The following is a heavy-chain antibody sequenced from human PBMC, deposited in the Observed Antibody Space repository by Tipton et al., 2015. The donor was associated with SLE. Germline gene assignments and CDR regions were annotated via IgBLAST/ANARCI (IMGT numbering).Heavy chain of an antibody. Sequence: SLRLSCAASGFTFSSYAMHWVRQAPGKGLEWVAVISYDGRNKHYADSVKGRFTISRDNSKNTLYLQMSSLRAEDTALYYCASEGFCSGGSCLLDYWGQGTLVTVSS. V-gene: IGHV3-30*04. CDR2: ISYDGRNK. CDR3: ASEGFCSGGSCLLDY. D-gene: IGHD2-15*01. CDR1: GFTFSSYA. J-gene: IGHJ4*02.